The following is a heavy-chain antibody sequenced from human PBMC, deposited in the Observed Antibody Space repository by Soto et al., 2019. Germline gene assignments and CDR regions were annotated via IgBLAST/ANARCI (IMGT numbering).Heavy chain of an antibody. D-gene: IGHD2-15*01. CDR3: ARGGADCRGGSCSPNWVDP. Sequence: QVQLVQSGAEVKKPGASVKVSCKASGYTFSNYGIGWVRQAPGQGLEWMGWISPYNGNTNYAQKVQGRVTMTTDTSTSTAYMEMRNLRPDDTAVYDCARGGADCRGGSCSPNWVDPWGQGTLVTVSS. CDR2: ISPYNGNT. J-gene: IGHJ5*02. V-gene: IGHV1-18*01. CDR1: GYTFSNYG.